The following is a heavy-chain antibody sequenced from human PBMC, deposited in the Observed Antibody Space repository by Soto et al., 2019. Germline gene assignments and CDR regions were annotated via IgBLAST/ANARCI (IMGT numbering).Heavy chain of an antibody. Sequence: SVKVSCKASGGTFSSYTISWVRQAPGQGLEWMGRIIPILGIANYAQKFQGRVTITADKSTSTAYMELSSLRSEDTAVYYCARDLRALVAATPSFDYWGQGTLVTVSS. CDR2: IIPILGIA. CDR3: ARDLRALVAATPSFDY. J-gene: IGHJ4*02. CDR1: GGTFSSYT. D-gene: IGHD2-15*01. V-gene: IGHV1-69*04.